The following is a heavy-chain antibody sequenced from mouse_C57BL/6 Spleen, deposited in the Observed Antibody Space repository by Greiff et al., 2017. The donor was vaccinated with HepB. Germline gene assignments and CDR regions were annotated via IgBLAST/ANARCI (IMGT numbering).Heavy chain of an antibody. J-gene: IGHJ1*03. Sequence: QVQLQQSGAELVKPGASVKISCKASGYTFTDYYINWVKQRPGQGLEWIGKIGPGSGSTYYNEKFKGKATLTADKSSSTAYMQLSSLTSEDSAVYFCARLIPHYYGSSYGYFDVWGTGTTVTVSS. V-gene: IGHV1-77*01. CDR3: ARLIPHYYGSSYGYFDV. CDR2: IGPGSGST. D-gene: IGHD1-1*01. CDR1: GYTFTDYY.